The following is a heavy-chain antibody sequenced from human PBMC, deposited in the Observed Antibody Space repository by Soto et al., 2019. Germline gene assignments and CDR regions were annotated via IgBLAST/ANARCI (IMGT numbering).Heavy chain of an antibody. CDR1: GGSFSGYY. J-gene: IGHJ4*02. Sequence: PSETLSLTCAVYGGSFSGYYWSWIRQPPGKGLEWIGEINHSGSTNYNPSLKSRVTISVDTSKNQFSLKLSSVTAADTAVYYCARHLSKGFDYWGQGTLVTVSS. CDR2: INHSGST. V-gene: IGHV4-34*01. CDR3: ARHLSKGFDY.